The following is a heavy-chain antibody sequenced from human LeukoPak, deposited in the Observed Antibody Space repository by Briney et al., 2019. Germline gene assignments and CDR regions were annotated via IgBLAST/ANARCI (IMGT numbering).Heavy chain of an antibody. CDR2: IRPNYNT. V-gene: IGHV1-46*02. Sequence: ASVKVSCKAAGDTFNTCYIHWFRQAPGQGPEWIGIIRPNYNTVYAPKFQGRVTKTRDMSTSTVYMDLSSLRSDDTAVYYCARERPEVYYFDFWGQGTLVTVSS. J-gene: IGHJ4*02. CDR3: ARERPEVYYFDF. CDR1: GDTFNTCY.